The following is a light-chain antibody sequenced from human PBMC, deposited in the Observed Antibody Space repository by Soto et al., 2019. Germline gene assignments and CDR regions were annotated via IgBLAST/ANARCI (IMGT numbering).Light chain of an antibody. J-gene: IGLJ2*01. CDR2: RNN. CDR3: AAWDDSLSGVV. CDR1: SSNIGSNY. Sequence: QSVLTQPPSASGTPGQGVTISCSGSSSNIGSNYVFWYQHLPGTAPKLLIYRNNQRPSGVPDRCSGSKSGTSASLAISGLRSEDETDYYCAAWDDSLSGVVFGGGTKLTVL. V-gene: IGLV1-47*01.